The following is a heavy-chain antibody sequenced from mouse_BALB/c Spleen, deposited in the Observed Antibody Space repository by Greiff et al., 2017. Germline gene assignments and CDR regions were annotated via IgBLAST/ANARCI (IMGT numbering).Heavy chain of an antibody. J-gene: IGHJ4*01. Sequence: QVQLQQPGAELVRPGASVKLSCKASGYTFTSYWIKWVKQRPGQGLEWIGNIYPSDSYTNYNQKFKDKATLTVDKSSSTAYMQLSSPTSEDSAVYYCTRGGNYVDYAMDYWGQGTSVTVSS. CDR2: IYPSDSYT. CDR1: GYTFTSYW. V-gene: IGHV1-69*02. CDR3: TRGGNYVDYAMDY. D-gene: IGHD2-1*01.